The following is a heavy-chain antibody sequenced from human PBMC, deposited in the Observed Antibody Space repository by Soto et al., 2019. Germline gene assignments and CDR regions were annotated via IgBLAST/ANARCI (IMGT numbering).Heavy chain of an antibody. Sequence: TLSLTCTVSGGSISSGGYYWSWIRQHPGKGLEWIGYIYYSGSTYYNPSLKSRVTISVDTSKNQFSLKLSSVTAADTAVYYCARKTSGSYHDPDYYYGMDVWGQGTTVTVSS. D-gene: IGHD1-26*01. V-gene: IGHV4-31*03. CDR3: ARKTSGSYHDPDYYYGMDV. CDR2: IYYSGST. J-gene: IGHJ6*02. CDR1: GGSISSGGYY.